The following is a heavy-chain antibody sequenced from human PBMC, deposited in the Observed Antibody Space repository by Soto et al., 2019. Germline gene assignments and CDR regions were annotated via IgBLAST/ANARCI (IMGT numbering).Heavy chain of an antibody. V-gene: IGHV4-4*07. CDR3: ARVQHSSGSYRCFDP. CDR1: GGSISGYY. CDR2: VYSSGST. Sequence: QVQLQESGPGLVKPSGTLSLTCTVSGGSISGYYWSWIRQPAGKGLEYIGRVYSSGSTNYSPSLISRVTMSVDTSQNQFSLKLSSVTAADTAVYYCARVQHSSGSYRCFDPWGQGTLVTVSS. D-gene: IGHD6-19*01. J-gene: IGHJ5*02.